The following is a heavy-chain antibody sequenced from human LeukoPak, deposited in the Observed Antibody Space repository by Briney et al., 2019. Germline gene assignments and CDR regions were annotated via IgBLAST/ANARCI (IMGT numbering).Heavy chain of an antibody. D-gene: IGHD4-11*01. V-gene: IGHV4-59*01. CDR2: IYYRGST. Sequence: SETLSLTCSVSGGSISSSYWSWIRQPPGKGLEWIGYIYYRGSTNYNPSLKSRVTISLDTSKNQFSLRLSSVTAADTAVYYCAREGVPTYSFDYWGQGTLVTVSS. CDR1: GGSISSSY. CDR3: AREGVPTYSFDY. J-gene: IGHJ4*02.